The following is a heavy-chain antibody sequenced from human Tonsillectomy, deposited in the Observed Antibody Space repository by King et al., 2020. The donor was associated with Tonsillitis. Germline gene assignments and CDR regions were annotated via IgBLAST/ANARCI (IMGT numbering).Heavy chain of an antibody. D-gene: IGHD3-3*01. CDR2: VYSGGNT. CDR1: GFTVSSNH. CDR3: ARVSDFWSGYYLDY. V-gene: IGHV3-53*01. Sequence: EVQLVESGGGLIQPGGSLRLSCAASGFTVSSNHMTWVRQAPGKGLEWVSVVYSGGNTYYADSVKGRFIISRDNSKNTLDLQMNSLRAEDTAVYYCARVSDFWSGYYLDYWGQGTLVTVSS. J-gene: IGHJ4*02.